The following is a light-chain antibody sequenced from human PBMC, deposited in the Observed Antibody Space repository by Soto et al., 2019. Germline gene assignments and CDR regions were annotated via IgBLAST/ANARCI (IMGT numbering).Light chain of an antibody. J-gene: IGKJ2*01. CDR2: AAS. Sequence: EIVLTQSPGTLSLSPGERATLSCRASRSFASSYLAWYQQRPGQAPRLLIYAASNRATGIPDRFSGSGSGNDFTLTLHRLEAEGSAVYYCQQYGASPPYTFGQGTKVEIK. CDR1: RSFASSY. CDR3: QQYGASPPYT. V-gene: IGKV3-20*01.